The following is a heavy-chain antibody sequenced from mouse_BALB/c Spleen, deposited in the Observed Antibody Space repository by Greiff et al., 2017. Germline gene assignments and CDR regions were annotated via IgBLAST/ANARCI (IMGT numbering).Heavy chain of an antibody. V-gene: IGHV1-18*01. Sequence: EVQLQQSGPELVKPGASVKIPCKASGYTFTDYNMDWVKQSHGKSLEWIGDINPNNGGTIYNQKFKGKATLTVDKSSSTAYMELRSLTSEDTAVYYCASFTGWFAYWGQGTLVTVSA. CDR2: INPNNGGT. D-gene: IGHD1-1*01. CDR1: GYTFTDYN. J-gene: IGHJ3*01. CDR3: ASFTGWFAY.